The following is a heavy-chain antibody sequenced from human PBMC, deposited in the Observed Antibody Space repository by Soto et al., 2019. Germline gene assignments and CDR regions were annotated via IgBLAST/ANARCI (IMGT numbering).Heavy chain of an antibody. CDR1: GGTFSSYA. V-gene: IGHV1-69*13. J-gene: IGHJ6*02. CDR2: IIPIFGTA. Sequence: VASVKVSCKASGGTFSSYAISWVRQAPGQGLEWMGGIIPIFGTANYAQKFQGRVTITADESTSTAYMELSSLRSEDTAVYYCARDGPPSSTYSMDVWGQGTAVTVSS. D-gene: IGHD2-2*01. CDR3: ARDGPPSSTYSMDV.